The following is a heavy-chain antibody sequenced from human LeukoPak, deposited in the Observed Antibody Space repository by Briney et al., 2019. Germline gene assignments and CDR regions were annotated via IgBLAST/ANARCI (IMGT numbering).Heavy chain of an antibody. V-gene: IGHV1-18*01. CDR2: ISAYNGNT. Sequence: ASVTVSCKASGYTFTSYGISWVRQAPGQGLEWMGWISAYNGNTNYAQKLQGRVTMTTDTSTNTAYMELRSLRSDDTAVYYCARRYCSGGSCYSDGYYGMDVWGQGTTVTVSS. D-gene: IGHD2-15*01. J-gene: IGHJ6*02. CDR1: GYTFTSYG. CDR3: ARRYCSGGSCYSDGYYGMDV.